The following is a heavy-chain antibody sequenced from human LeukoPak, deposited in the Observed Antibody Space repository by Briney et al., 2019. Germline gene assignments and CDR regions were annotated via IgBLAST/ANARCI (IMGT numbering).Heavy chain of an antibody. CDR3: ARSPSGWLKFDP. J-gene: IGHJ5*02. V-gene: IGHV4-59*08. CDR2: IYYSGST. CDR1: GGSISSYY. D-gene: IGHD6-19*01. Sequence: SETLSLTCTVSGGSISSYYWSWIRQPPGKGLEWIGYIYYSGSTNYNPSLKSRVTISVDTSKNQFSLKLSSVTAADTAVYYCARSPSGWLKFDPWGQGTLVTVSS.